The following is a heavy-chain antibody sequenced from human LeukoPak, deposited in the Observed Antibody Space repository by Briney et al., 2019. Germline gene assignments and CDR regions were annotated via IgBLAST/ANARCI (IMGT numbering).Heavy chain of an antibody. V-gene: IGHV4-38-2*02. CDR2: IYHSGST. CDR3: ARRKIGSCYYYDCQMDV. J-gene: IGHJ6*03. Sequence: SETLSFTCTVSGYSISSGYYWGWIRQPPGKGLEWIGSIYHSGSTYYNPSLKSRVTISVDTSKNQFSLKLSSVTAADTAVYYCARRKIGSCYYYDCQMDVWGKGTTVTVSS. D-gene: IGHD2-2*01. CDR1: GYSISSGYY.